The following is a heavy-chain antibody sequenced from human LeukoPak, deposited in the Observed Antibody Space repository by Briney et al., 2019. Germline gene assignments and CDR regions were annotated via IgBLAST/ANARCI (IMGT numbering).Heavy chain of an antibody. V-gene: IGHV3-30*03. J-gene: IGHJ4*02. CDR1: GFTFSSYS. CDR3: ARGSERFLEWSPFDY. CDR2: ISYDGSNK. Sequence: GGSLRLSCAASGFTFSSYSMNWVRQAPGKGLEWVAVISYDGSNKYYADSVKGRFTISRDNSKNTLYLQMNSLRAEDTAVYYCARGSERFLEWSPFDYWGQGTLVTVSS. D-gene: IGHD3-3*01.